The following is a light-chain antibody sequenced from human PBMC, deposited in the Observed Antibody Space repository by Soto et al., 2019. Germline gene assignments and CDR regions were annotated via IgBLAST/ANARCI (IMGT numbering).Light chain of an antibody. CDR2: DAS. CDR3: QQRQYWPPIT. V-gene: IGKV3-11*01. Sequence: EIVLMQSPGTLSLSPGERATLSCMASQSVSSSYLAWYQQKPGQAPRLLIYDASNRAAGIPARFSGSGSGTDFTLTISSLEPEDFAIYYCQQRQYWPPITFGQGTRLEI. J-gene: IGKJ5*01. CDR1: QSVSSSY.